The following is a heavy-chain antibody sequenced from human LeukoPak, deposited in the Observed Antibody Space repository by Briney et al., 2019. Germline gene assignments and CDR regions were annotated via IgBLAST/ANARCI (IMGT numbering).Heavy chain of an antibody. CDR1: GFTFSSYG. D-gene: IGHD3-3*01. J-gene: IGHJ4*02. Sequence: GGSLRLSCAASGFTFSSYGMHWVRQAPGKGLEWVAFIRYDGSNKYYADSVKGRFTISRDNSKNTLYLQMNSLRAEDTAVYYCAKGSTIFGVDPPFDYWGQGTLVTVSS. V-gene: IGHV3-30*02. CDR2: IRYDGSNK. CDR3: AKGSTIFGVDPPFDY.